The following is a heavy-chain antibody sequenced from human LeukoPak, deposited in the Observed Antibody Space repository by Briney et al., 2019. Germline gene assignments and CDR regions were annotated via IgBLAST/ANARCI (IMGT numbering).Heavy chain of an antibody. CDR1: GFTFSIYE. CDR2: ISSINNI. D-gene: IGHD5-12*01. V-gene: IGHV3-48*03. CDR3: AREGRSGYDLTGYYGMDV. Sequence: GGSLRLSCAASGFTFSIYEMNWVRQAPGRGVEWVSYISSINNIYYAVSVKGLFTISRDNAKNSLYLQMNSLRAEDTAVYYCAREGRSGYDLTGYYGMDVWGKGTTVTVSS. J-gene: IGHJ6*04.